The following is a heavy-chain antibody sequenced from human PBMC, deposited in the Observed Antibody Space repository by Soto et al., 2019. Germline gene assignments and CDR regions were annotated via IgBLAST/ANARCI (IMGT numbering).Heavy chain of an antibody. CDR1: GFTFSSYG. J-gene: IGHJ6*02. CDR2: IWYDGSNK. D-gene: IGHD3-10*01. CDR3: ARARGSGVRHYYYYGMDV. Sequence: GGSLRLSCAASGFTFSSYGMHWVRQAPGKGLEWVAVIWYDGSNKYYADSVKGRFTISRDNSKNTLYLQMNSLRAEDTAVYYCARARGSGVRHYYYYGMDVWGQGTTVTVSS. V-gene: IGHV3-33*01.